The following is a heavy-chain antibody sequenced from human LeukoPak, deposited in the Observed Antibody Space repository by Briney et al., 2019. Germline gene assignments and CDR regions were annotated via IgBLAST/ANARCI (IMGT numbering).Heavy chain of an antibody. Sequence: GRSLRLSCAPSGFTLSNYWMSWVRQAPGKGLEWVAYIKYDGSEIDYVDSVKGRCTISRDNAKNSLYLEMNSLRAEDTAVYYCTRDEIWGQGTMVTVSS. CDR2: IKYDGSEI. V-gene: IGHV3-7*04. J-gene: IGHJ3*02. CDR1: GFTLSNYW. CDR3: TRDEI.